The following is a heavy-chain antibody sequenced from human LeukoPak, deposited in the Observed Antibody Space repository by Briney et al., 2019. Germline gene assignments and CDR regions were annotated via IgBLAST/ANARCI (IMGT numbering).Heavy chain of an antibody. J-gene: IGHJ4*02. V-gene: IGHV3-7*01. CDR3: ARIDASHYYFDF. Sequence: PGRSLRLSCAASGFTLSSYWMIWVRQAPGKGLEWVANIKQDGSEKYYVDSVKGRFTISRDNSKNSLYLQMNSLRAEDTAVYYCARIDASHYYFDFWGQGTLVTVSS. CDR2: IKQDGSEK. CDR1: GFTLSSYW.